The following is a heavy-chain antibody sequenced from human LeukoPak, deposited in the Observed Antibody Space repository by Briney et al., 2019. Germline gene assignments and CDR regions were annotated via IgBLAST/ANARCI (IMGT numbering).Heavy chain of an antibody. CDR3: TKDQTYHDSGRYYTIWGHNWFDP. CDR2: ISGSGGST. D-gene: IGHD3-10*01. J-gene: IGHJ5*02. Sequence: GGSLRLSCAASGFTFSTYAMGWVRQAPGKGLEWVSAISGSGGSTYYADSVKGRFTISRDNFKNTLYLQMNSLRAEDTAIYYCTKDQTYHDSGRYYTIWGHNWFDPWGQGTLVTVSS. V-gene: IGHV3-23*01. CDR1: GFTFSTYA.